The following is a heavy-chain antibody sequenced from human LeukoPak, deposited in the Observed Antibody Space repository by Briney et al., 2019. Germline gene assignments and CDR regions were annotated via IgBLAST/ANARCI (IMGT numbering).Heavy chain of an antibody. Sequence: GGSLRLSCAASGFTFSNYWMTWVRQAPGKGLEWVANIKHDGSDKYFVDSVKGRFTISRDNAKNSLHLQMNSLRAEDTAVYYCARALPAAYIDFWGQGTLVTVSS. J-gene: IGHJ4*02. CDR1: GFTFSNYW. V-gene: IGHV3-7*01. D-gene: IGHD2-2*01. CDR2: IKHDGSDK. CDR3: ARALPAAYIDF.